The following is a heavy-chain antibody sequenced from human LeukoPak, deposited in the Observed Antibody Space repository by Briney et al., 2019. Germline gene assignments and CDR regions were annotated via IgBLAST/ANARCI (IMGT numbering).Heavy chain of an antibody. V-gene: IGHV4-59*01. J-gene: IGHJ4*02. CDR3: ARGRTEIDPIDY. Sequence: SETLSLTCTVSGGSISSYYWSWIRQPPGKGLEWIGYIYYSGSTNYNPSLKSRVTISVDTSKNQFSLKLSSVTAADTAVYYCARGRTEIDPIDYWGQGTLVTVSS. CDR1: GGSISSYY. D-gene: IGHD5-24*01. CDR2: IYYSGST.